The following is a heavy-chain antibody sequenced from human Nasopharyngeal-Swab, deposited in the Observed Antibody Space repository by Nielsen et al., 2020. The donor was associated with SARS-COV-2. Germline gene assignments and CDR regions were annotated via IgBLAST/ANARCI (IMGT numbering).Heavy chain of an antibody. D-gene: IGHD2-2*01. J-gene: IGHJ4*02. Sequence: WILQPPGKGLEWIGEINHSGSTNYNPSLKSRVTISVDTSKNQFSLKLSSVTAADTAVYYCARIEDCSSTSCYDYFDYWGQGTLVTVSS. V-gene: IGHV4-34*01. CDR2: INHSGST. CDR3: ARIEDCSSTSCYDYFDY.